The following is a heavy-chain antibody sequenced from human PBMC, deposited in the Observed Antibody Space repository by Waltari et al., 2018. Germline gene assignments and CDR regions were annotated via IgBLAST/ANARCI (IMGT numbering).Heavy chain of an antibody. V-gene: IGHV4-34*01. CDR3: ARTWGNSPPLGWLDP. D-gene: IGHD7-27*01. CDR2: SSHSGAP. CDR1: GGPFIDYS. Sequence: QVQLPQWGAGLLKPSDTLSLTCAVSGGPFIDYSWIWIRQPPGKGLEWKGESSHSGAPHYNPSLRSRGTMSVDTIKKRFSLKLTSVTAADTAVYFCARTWGNSPPLGWLDPWGQGTRVTISS. J-gene: IGHJ5*02.